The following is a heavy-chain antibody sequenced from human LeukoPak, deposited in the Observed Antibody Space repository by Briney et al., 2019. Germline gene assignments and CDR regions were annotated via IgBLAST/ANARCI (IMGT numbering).Heavy chain of an antibody. CDR3: ARDMLSSEVYYGMDV. D-gene: IGHD3-16*01. CDR2: IYHSGST. CDR1: GYSISSGYY. Sequence: PSETLSLTCTVSGYSISSGYYWGWIRQPPGKGLEWIGSIYHSGSTYYNPSLKGRVTISVDTSKNQFSLKLSSVTAADTAVYYCARDMLSSEVYYGMDVWGQGTTVTVSS. J-gene: IGHJ6*02. V-gene: IGHV4-38-2*02.